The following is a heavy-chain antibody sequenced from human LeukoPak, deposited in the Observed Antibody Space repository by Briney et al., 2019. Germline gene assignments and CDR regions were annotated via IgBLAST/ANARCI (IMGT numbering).Heavy chain of an antibody. J-gene: IGHJ6*02. CDR3: TRHKPLPGRYYYDSSGYYDYYYGMDV. CDR1: GFTFSGSA. CDR2: IRSKANSYAT. V-gene: IGHV3-73*01. D-gene: IGHD3-22*01. Sequence: GGSLKLSCAASGFTFSGSAMHWVRQASGKGLEWVGRIRSKANSYATAYAASVKGRFTISRDDSKNTAYLQMNSLKTEDTAVYYCTRHKPLPGRYYYDSSGYYDYYYGMDVWGQGTTVTVSS.